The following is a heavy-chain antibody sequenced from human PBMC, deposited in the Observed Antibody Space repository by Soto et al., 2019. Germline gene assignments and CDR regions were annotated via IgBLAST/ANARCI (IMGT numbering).Heavy chain of an antibody. Sequence: QITLEETGPTLVKPTQTLTLTCTFSGFSLTTGRVGVGWIRQPPGKALEWLAVIHWNDDNHYSPSLKSRLTITMATSKNQAVLTLTNMDPVDTATYYCTHRLVTSGQGSWGQGSMVTVSS. D-gene: IGHD1-1*01. V-gene: IGHV2-5*01. CDR1: GFSLTTGRVG. CDR3: THRLVTSGQGS. CDR2: IHWNDDN. J-gene: IGHJ5*02.